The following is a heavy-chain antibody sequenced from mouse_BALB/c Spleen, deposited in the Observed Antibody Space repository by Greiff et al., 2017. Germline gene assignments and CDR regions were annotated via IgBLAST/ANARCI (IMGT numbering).Heavy chain of an antibody. D-gene: IGHD1-2*01. V-gene: IGHV2-6-7*01. CDR1: GFSLTGYG. CDR2: IWGDGST. CDR3: ARDYYGYIYAMDY. J-gene: IGHJ4*01. Sequence: QVQLKESGPGLVAPSQSLSITCTVSGFSLTGYGVNWVRQPPGKGLEWLGMIWGDGSTDYNSALKSRLSISKDNSKSQVFLKMNSLQTDDTARYYCARDYYGYIYAMDYWGQGTSVTVSS.